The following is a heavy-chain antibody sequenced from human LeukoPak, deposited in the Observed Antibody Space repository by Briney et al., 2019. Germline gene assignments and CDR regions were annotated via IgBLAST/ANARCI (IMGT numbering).Heavy chain of an antibody. CDR1: GGTFSSYA. V-gene: IGHV1-69*04. CDR3: ASGCGGDCYTLDY. D-gene: IGHD2-21*02. J-gene: IGHJ4*02. CDR2: IIPILGIA. Sequence: SVKVSCKASGGTFSSYAISWVRQAPGQGPEWMGRIIPILGIANYAQKLQGRVTITADKSTSTAYMELSSLRSEDTAVYYCASGCGGDCYTLDYWGQGTLVTVSS.